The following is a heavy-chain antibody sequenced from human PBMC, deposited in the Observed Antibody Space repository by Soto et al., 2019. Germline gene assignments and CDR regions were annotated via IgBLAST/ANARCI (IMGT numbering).Heavy chain of an antibody. V-gene: IGHV3-23*01. CDR1: GFTFSSYG. CDR2: ISGSVGST. J-gene: IGHJ4*02. CDR3: AKKREYSSGWYDNYFDY. D-gene: IGHD6-19*01. Sequence: GGSLRLSCAASGFTFSSYGMSWVRQAPGKGLEWVSAISGSVGSTYYADSVKGRFTVSRDNSKNTLYLQMNSLRAEDTAVYYCAKKREYSSGWYDNYFDYWGQGTLVTVSS.